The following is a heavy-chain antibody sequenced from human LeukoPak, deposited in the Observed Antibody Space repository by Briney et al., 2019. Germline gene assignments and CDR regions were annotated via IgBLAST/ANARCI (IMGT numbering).Heavy chain of an antibody. V-gene: IGHV4-30-2*01. CDR1: GGSISSGGYS. CDR2: IYHSGST. CDR3: ARGITMVRGVDFNWFDP. J-gene: IGHJ5*02. Sequence: PSQTLSLTCAVSGGSISSGGYSWSWIRQPPGKGLEWIGYIYHSGSTYYNPSLKSRVTISVDRSKNQFSLKLSSVTAADTAVHYCARGITMVRGVDFNWFDPWGQGTLVTVSS. D-gene: IGHD3-10*01.